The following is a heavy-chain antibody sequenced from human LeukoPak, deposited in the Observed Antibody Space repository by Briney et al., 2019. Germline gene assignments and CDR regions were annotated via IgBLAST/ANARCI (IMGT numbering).Heavy chain of an antibody. J-gene: IGHJ3*02. V-gene: IGHV3-23*01. CDR1: GFTFSSYA. D-gene: IGHD3-10*01. Sequence: GGSLRLSCAASGFTFSSYAMSWVRQAPGKGLEWVSAISGSGGSTYYADSVKGRFTISRDNSKNTLYLQMNSLRAEDTAVYYCAKALSIITTVRGAAAHAFDIWGQGTMVTVSS. CDR3: AKALSIITTVRGAAAHAFDI. CDR2: ISGSGGST.